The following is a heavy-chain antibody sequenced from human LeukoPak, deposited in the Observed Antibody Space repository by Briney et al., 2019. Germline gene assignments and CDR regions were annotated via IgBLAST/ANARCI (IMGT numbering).Heavy chain of an antibody. CDR3: AKDWASYNYVDYFDY. J-gene: IGHJ4*02. D-gene: IGHD5-24*01. CDR2: ISYDGSNK. Sequence: PGRSLGLSCAASGFTFSSYGMHWVRQAPGKGLEWVAVISYDGSNKYYADSVKGRFTISRDNSKNTLYLQMNSLRAEDTAVYYCAKDWASYNYVDYFDYWGQGTLVTVSS. V-gene: IGHV3-30*18. CDR1: GFTFSSYG.